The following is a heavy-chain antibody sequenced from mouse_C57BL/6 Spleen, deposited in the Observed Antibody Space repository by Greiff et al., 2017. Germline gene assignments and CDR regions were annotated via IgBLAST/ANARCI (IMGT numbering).Heavy chain of an antibody. V-gene: IGHV5-9-1*02. D-gene: IGHD2-3*01. CDR3: TRDEVTTGEY. J-gene: IGHJ2*01. CDR1: GFTFSSYA. CDR2: ISSGGDYI. Sequence: EVQRVESGEGLVKPGGSLKLSCAASGFTFSSYAMSWVRQTPEKRLEWVAYISSGGDYIYYADTVTGRFTISRDNARNTLYLQMSSLKSEETAMYYCTRDEVTTGEYWGQGTILTVSS.